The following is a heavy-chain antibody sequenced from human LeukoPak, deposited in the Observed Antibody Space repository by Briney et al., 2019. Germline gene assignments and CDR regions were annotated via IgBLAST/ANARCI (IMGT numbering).Heavy chain of an antibody. J-gene: IGHJ4*02. CDR3: AREVSEGFDF. V-gene: IGHV3-21*01. D-gene: IGHD3-22*01. CDR2: FGTRSTSI. Sequence: GGSLRHSCTASGFTFSGYSMNWIRQAPGKGLEWVSSFGTRSTSIYHAGSVKGRFAISRDNAKNSLYLQMNSLRAEDTALYYCAREVSEGFDFWGQGTLVTVSS. CDR1: GFTFSGYS.